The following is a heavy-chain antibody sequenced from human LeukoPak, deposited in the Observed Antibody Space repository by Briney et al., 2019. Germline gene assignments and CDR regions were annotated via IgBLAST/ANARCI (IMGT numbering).Heavy chain of an antibody. J-gene: IGHJ4*02. V-gene: IGHV3-48*03. CDR2: ISTSGSSI. Sequence: GGSLRLSCAASGFTFSTYEINWVRQAPGKGLEWLSHISTSGSSIHYADSVKGRFTISRDNAKNSLYLQMNSLRAEGTAVYYCARDLWGSGYYLDYWGQGTLVTVSS. D-gene: IGHD3-22*01. CDR3: ARDLWGSGYYLDY. CDR1: GFTFSTYE.